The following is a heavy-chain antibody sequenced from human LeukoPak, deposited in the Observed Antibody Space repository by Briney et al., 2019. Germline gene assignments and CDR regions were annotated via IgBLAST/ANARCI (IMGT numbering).Heavy chain of an antibody. D-gene: IGHD6-13*01. Sequence: SETLSLTCTVSGGSISSYYWSWIRQPAGKGLEWIGRIYTSGSTNYNPSLKSRVTISVDTSKNQFSLNLSSVNAADTAMYYCAREVATAGTLDYWGQGTLVTVSS. CDR3: AREVATAGTLDY. J-gene: IGHJ4*02. CDR2: IYTSGST. CDR1: GGSISSYY. V-gene: IGHV4-4*07.